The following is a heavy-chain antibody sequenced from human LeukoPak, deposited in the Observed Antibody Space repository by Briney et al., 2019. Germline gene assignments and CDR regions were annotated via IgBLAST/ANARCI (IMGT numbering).Heavy chain of an antibody. V-gene: IGHV3-11*01. J-gene: IGHJ3*02. CDR3: ASTALDWTNDAFDI. D-gene: IGHD1-1*01. CDR2: ISSSGSTI. CDR1: GFTFSSYA. Sequence: KTGGSLRLSCAASGFTFSSYAMSWIRQAPGKGLEWVSYISSSGSTIYYADSVKGRFTISRDNAKNSLYLQMNSLRAEDTAVYYCASTALDWTNDAFDIWGQGTMVTVSS.